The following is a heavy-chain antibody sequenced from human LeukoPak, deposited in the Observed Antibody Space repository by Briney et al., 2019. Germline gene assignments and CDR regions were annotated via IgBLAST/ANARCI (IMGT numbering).Heavy chain of an antibody. CDR1: GHTFTSHD. V-gene: IGHV1-8*01. CDR3: TREKDCADGICYED. J-gene: IGHJ4*02. Sequence: GASVKVSCKASGHTFTSHDINWVRQATGLGLEWLGWMSPKSGNTGYAQKFQGRVTITRDTSISTAYMELSSLRFDDTAVYFCTREKDCADGICYEDWGQGTLVTVSS. CDR2: MSPKSGNT. D-gene: IGHD2-8*01.